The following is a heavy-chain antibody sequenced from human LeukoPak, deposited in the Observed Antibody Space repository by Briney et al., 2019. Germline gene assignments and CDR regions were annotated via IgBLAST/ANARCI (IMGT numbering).Heavy chain of an antibody. J-gene: IGHJ4*02. Sequence: SETLSLTCTVSGGSISGYYWSWIRQPPGKGLEYIGYIYYSGSTNYNPSLKSRVTISVDTSKNQFSLKLSPVTAADTAVYYCASMYYYGSGSITWGQGTLVTVSS. CDR3: ASMYYYGSGSIT. CDR2: IYYSGST. V-gene: IGHV4-59*12. CDR1: GGSISGYY. D-gene: IGHD3-10*01.